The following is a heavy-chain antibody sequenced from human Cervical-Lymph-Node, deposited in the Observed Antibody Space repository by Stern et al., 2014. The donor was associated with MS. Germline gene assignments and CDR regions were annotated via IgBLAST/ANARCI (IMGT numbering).Heavy chain of an antibody. Sequence: VQLVQSGSELKKPGASVKVSCKASGYNLTTFAINWVRQAPGQGLEWMGGINTKTWNPTFAQGFTGRFVFSLDASINTAYLQIISLKAEDSAVYYCATWGAGSSPPLFYWGQGTLVTVSS. D-gene: IGHD6-6*01. CDR1: GYNLTTFA. V-gene: IGHV7-4-1*02. J-gene: IGHJ4*02. CDR3: ATWGAGSSPPLFY. CDR2: INTKTWNP.